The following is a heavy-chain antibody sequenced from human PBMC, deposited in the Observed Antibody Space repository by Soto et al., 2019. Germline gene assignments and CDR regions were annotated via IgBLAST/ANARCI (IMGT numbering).Heavy chain of an antibody. V-gene: IGHV1-69*10. J-gene: IGHJ6*02. D-gene: IGHD4-4*01. Sequence: ASVKVSCKASGGTFSSYAISWVRQAPGQGLEWMGGIIPILGIANYAQKFQGRVTITADKSMSTAYMELSSLRSEDTAVYYCARRPYYDYSNYYYYGMDVWGQGTTVTVSS. CDR2: IIPILGIA. CDR1: GGTFSSYA. CDR3: ARRPYYDYSNYYYYGMDV.